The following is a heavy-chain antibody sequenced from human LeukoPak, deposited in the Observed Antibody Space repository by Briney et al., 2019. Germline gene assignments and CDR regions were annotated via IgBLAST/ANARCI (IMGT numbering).Heavy chain of an antibody. D-gene: IGHD3-22*01. CDR1: GYTFTGYP. CDR2: IHTNTGNP. Sequence: GASVKVSCRASGYTFTGYPMNWVRQAPGQGLEWMGWIHTNTGNPTYAQGFTGRFVFSLDTSLSTAYLQISSLKPEDTAVYYCARPQNACSYGYYPTNYWGQGTLVTVSS. J-gene: IGHJ4*02. CDR3: ARPQNACSYGYYPTNY. V-gene: IGHV7-4-1*02.